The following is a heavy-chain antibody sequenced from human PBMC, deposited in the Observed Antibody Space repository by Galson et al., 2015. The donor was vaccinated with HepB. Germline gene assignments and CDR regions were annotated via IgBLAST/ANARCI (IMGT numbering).Heavy chain of an antibody. V-gene: IGHV3-21*01. J-gene: IGHJ5*01. CDR2: VSGSSSYI. CDR1: GFTFSSYS. CDR3: AKAGCSSTSCPSDS. D-gene: IGHD2-2*01. Sequence: SLRLSCAASGFTFSSYSMNWVRQAPGRGLEWVSSVSGSSSYIYYADSVKGRFTISRDNAKNSLYLQMNNLRAEDTAVYYCAKAGCSSTSCPSDSWGQGTLVTVSS.